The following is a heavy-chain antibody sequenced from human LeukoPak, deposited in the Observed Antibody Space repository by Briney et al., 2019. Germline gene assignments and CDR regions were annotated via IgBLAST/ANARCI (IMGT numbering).Heavy chain of an antibody. J-gene: IGHJ4*02. V-gene: IGHV4-59*12. Sequence: SETLSLTCTVSGGSISSYYWSWIRQPPGKGLEWIGYIYYSGSTNYNPSLKSRVTISVDTSKNQFSLKLSSVTAADTAVYYCARGRGLSYYYDSSGYYVYWGQGTLVTVSS. D-gene: IGHD3-22*01. CDR2: IYYSGST. CDR3: ARGRGLSYYYDSSGYYVY. CDR1: GGSISSYY.